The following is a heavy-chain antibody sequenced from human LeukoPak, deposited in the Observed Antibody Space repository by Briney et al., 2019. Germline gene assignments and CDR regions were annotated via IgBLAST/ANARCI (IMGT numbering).Heavy chain of an antibody. D-gene: IGHD2-2*02. CDR3: ARAYGYCSSTSCYTESEELYYFDY. CDR2: IYYSGST. J-gene: IGHJ4*02. CDR1: GGSISSYY. V-gene: IGHV4-59*01. Sequence: PSETLPLTCTVSGGSISSYYWSWIRQPPGKGLEWIGYIYYSGSTNYNPSLKSRVTISVDTSKNQFSLKLSSVTAADTAVYYCARAYGYCSSTSCYTESEELYYFDYWGQGTLVTVSS.